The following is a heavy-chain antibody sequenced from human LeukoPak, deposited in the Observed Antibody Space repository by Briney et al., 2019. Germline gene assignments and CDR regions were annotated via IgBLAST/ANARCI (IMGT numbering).Heavy chain of an antibody. V-gene: IGHV3-21*01. CDR2: ITSSSSYI. D-gene: IGHD1-7*01. CDR3: ASGRNVGITGTTGAFDI. CDR1: GFTFSSYS. J-gene: IGHJ3*02. Sequence: GGSPRLSCAASGFTFSSYSMNWVRQAPGKGLEWVSSITSSSSYIYYADSVKGRFTISRDNAKNSLYLQMNSLGDEDTAVYYCASGRNVGITGTTGAFDIWGQGTMVTVSS.